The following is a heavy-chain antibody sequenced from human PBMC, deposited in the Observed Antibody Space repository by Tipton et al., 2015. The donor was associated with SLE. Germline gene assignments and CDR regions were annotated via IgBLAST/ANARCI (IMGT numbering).Heavy chain of an antibody. CDR2: IYYSGNT. CDR1: GGSISSGDYY. Sequence: TLSLTCTVSGGSISSGDYYWSWIRQPPGKGLEWIGYIYYSGNTFYNPSLKSRVTISVDTSKNQFSLKLSSVTAADTAVYYCARVGFWSGYSIDYFDYWGQGTLVTVSS. V-gene: IGHV4-30-4*08. D-gene: IGHD3-3*01. J-gene: IGHJ4*02. CDR3: ARVGFWSGYSIDYFDY.